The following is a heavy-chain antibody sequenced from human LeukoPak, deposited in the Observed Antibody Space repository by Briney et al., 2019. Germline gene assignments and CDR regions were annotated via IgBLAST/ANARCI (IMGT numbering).Heavy chain of an antibody. V-gene: IGHV1-46*01. CDR3: ARVLGAHRYGSIDH. J-gene: IGHJ4*02. Sequence: ASVKVSCKASGYTFTTYYMHWVRQAPGQGLEWMGIINPSSGSTSYAQKFQGRVTMTRDTSTSTVYMELSSLRSEDTAIYYCARVLGAHRYGSIDHWGQGTLSPSPQ. CDR2: INPSSGST. CDR1: GYTFTTYY. D-gene: IGHD5-18*01.